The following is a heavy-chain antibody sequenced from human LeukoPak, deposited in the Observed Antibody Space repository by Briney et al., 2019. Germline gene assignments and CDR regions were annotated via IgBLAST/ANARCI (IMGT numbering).Heavy chain of an antibody. CDR3: ARGLFGLELHF. D-gene: IGHD1-7*01. CDR2: INPNSGNT. J-gene: IGHJ4*02. CDR1: GYTFTGYY. V-gene: IGHV1-8*02. Sequence: AASVKVSCKASGYTFTGYYMHWVRQAPGQGLEWMGWINPNSGNTGYAQKFQGRVTMTRNTSISTAYMELSSLRSEDTAVYYCARGLFGLELHFWGQGTLVTVSS.